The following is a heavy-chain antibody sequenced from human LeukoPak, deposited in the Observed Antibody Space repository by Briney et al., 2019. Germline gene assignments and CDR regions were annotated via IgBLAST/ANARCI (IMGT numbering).Heavy chain of an antibody. D-gene: IGHD3-16*02. V-gene: IGHV1-46*01. CDR3: ARGHITFGGVIVSPLVY. J-gene: IGHJ4*02. CDR2: INPSGGST. CDR1: GYTFTSYY. Sequence: VASVKVSCKASGYTFTSYYMHWVRQAPGQGLEWMGIINPSGGSTSYAQKFQGRVTMTRDMSTSTVYMELSSLRSEDTAVYYCARGHITFGGVIVSPLVYWGQGTLVTVSS.